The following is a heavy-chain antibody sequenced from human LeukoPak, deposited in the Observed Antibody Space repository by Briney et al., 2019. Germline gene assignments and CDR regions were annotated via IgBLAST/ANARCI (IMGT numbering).Heavy chain of an antibody. J-gene: IGHJ6*02. CDR2: ISAGNGNT. V-gene: IGHV1-3*01. CDR1: GYTFTSYA. D-gene: IGHD6-13*01. CDR3: AGEYSSSWYSYYYGMDV. Sequence: ASVKVSCKASGYTFTSYAMHWVRQAPGQRLEWMGWISAGNGNTKYSQKFQGRVTITRDTSASTAYMELSSLRSEDTAVYYCAGEYSSSWYSYYYGMDVWGQGTTVTVSS.